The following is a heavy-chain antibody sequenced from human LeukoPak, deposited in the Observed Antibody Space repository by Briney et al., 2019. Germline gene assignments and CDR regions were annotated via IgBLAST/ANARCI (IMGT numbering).Heavy chain of an antibody. CDR1: GFTFSSYW. J-gene: IGHJ4*02. CDR2: INDDGSDT. D-gene: IGHD5-18*01. V-gene: IGHV3-74*01. CDR3: VRGLGSGYSYAYGVY. Sequence: PGGSLRLSCKASGFTFSSYWMHWVRQIPGKGLAWVSRINDDGSDTNSADSVKGRFTISRDNAKNTLYLQMNSLRAEDTAVYYCVRGLGSGYSYAYGVYWGQGTLVTVSS.